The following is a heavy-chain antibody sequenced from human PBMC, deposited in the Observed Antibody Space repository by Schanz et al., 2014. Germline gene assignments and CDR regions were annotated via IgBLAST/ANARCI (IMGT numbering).Heavy chain of an antibody. CDR3: AKVAPAATYLDS. CDR1: GFTFITYT. J-gene: IGHJ4*02. Sequence: EVQLVESGGGVVQPGGSLRLSCATSGFTFITYTMNWVRQTPGKGLECVSILYIRSTYYADSVKGRFTISRDNAKNSLFLQMNSLSAEDTAVYYCAKVAPAATYLDSWGLGTLVTVSS. CDR2: ILYIRST. V-gene: IGHV3-48*04. D-gene: IGHD2-2*01.